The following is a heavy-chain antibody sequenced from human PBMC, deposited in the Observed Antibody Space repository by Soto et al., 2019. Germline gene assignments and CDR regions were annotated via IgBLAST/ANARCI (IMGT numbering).Heavy chain of an antibody. D-gene: IGHD3-22*01. Sequence: GGSLRLSCAASGFIFSDYYTSWTRQAPGKGLEWISYISSSDNIIYYADSVKGRFTISRDNAKNSLYLQMNSLRAEDTAVYYCARDRGYYDSSGYFDYWGQGTLVTVSS. V-gene: IGHV3-11*01. CDR2: ISSSDNII. J-gene: IGHJ4*02. CDR3: ARDRGYYDSSGYFDY. CDR1: GFIFSDYY.